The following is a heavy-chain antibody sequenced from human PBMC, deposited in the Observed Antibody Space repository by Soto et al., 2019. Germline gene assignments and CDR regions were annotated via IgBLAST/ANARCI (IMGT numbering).Heavy chain of an antibody. V-gene: IGHV5-10-1*01. CDR3: ARTEVVVAATPFYYGMDV. D-gene: IGHD2-15*01. CDR1: GYSFTSHW. J-gene: IGHJ6*02. CDR2: IDPSDSYT. Sequence: GESLKISCKGSGYSFTSHWISWVRQMPGKGLEWMGRIDPSDSYTNYSPSFQGHVTISADKSISTAYLQWSSLKASDTAMYYCARTEVVVAATPFYYGMDVWGQGTTVTVS.